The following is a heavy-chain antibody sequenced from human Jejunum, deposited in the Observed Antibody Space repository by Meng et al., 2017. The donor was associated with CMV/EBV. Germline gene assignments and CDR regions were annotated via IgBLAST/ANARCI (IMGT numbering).Heavy chain of an antibody. J-gene: IGHJ4*02. Sequence: SGFNLSSYNMNWVRQAPGKGLEWVSSISSSSTYIYYADSVKGRFTISRDNAKNSLYLQMNSLRAEDTAVYYCASHYDFWSGSDYWGQGTLVTVSS. CDR3: ASHYDFWSGSDY. CDR2: ISSSSTYI. V-gene: IGHV3-21*01. CDR1: GFNLSSYN. D-gene: IGHD3-3*01.